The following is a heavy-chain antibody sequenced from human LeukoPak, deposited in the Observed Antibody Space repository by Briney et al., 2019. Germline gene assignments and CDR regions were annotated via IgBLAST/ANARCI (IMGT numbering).Heavy chain of an antibody. CDR3: ARGGYSYGYPRYYYGMDV. D-gene: IGHD5-18*01. J-gene: IGHJ6*02. CDR1: GGSISSGGHS. V-gene: IGHV4-30-2*01. CDR2: IYHSGST. Sequence: SETLSLTCAVSGGSISSGGHSWSWIRQPPGKGLEWIGYIYHSGSTYYNPSLKSRVTISVDRSKNQFSLKLSSVTAADTAVYYCARGGYSYGYPRYYYGMDVWGQGTTVTVSS.